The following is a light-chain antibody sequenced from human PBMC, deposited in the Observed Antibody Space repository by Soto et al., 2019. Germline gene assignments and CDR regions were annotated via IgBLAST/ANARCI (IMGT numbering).Light chain of an antibody. V-gene: IGKV1-6*01. J-gene: IGKJ4*01. CDR2: AAS. CDR3: LQDYTYPLT. Sequence: AIQMTQSPSSLSASVGDRVTITCRASQGIRNDLGWYQQKPGKAPKLLIYAASILHSGVPSRFSGSGSGIEFTLTISSLQPEDFTTYYCLQDYTYPLTFGGGTKVEIK. CDR1: QGIRND.